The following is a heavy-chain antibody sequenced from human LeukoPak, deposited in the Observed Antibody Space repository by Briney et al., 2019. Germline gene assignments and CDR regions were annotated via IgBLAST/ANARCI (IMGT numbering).Heavy chain of an antibody. V-gene: IGHV1-69*06. D-gene: IGHD3-3*01. CDR1: VVTFSSYA. CDR2: IIPIFGTA. CDR3: ARGGRTIFGVVIENGMDV. Sequence: SVNVSCKASVVTFSSYAISWVRQAPGQGLEWMGGIIPIFGTANYAQKFQGRVTITADKSTSTAYMELSSLRSEDTAVYYCARGGRTIFGVVIENGMDVWGQGTTVTVSS. J-gene: IGHJ6*02.